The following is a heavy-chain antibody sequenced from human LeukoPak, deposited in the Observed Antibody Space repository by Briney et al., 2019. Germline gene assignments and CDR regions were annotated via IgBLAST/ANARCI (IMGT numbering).Heavy chain of an antibody. V-gene: IGHV4-34*01. CDR1: GGSFSGYY. CDR3: ATGRDSYKTGH. J-gene: IGHJ4*02. Sequence: SETLSLTCAVYGGSFSGYYWSWIRQPPGKGLEWIGEINHSGSTNYNPSLKSRVTISVDTSKRQFSLKLSSLAAADTAVYYCATGRDSYKTGHWGQGTLVTVSS. CDR2: INHSGST. D-gene: IGHD3-10*01.